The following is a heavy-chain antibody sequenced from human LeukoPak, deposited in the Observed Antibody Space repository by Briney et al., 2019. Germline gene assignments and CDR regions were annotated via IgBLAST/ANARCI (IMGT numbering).Heavy chain of an antibody. J-gene: IGHJ6*03. V-gene: IGHV1-8*03. CDR1: GYTFNTFD. CDR2: VNPYNDKT. Sequence: ASVKLSCKASGYTFNTFDINWVRQATGQGPEWMGWVNPYNDKTVYAPKFQGRVSISSNNSINTAYMEFSGLKPDDTAVYYCARGRRLRGVTSRPIYYYYYMDVWGGGTTVTVSS. CDR3: ARGRRLRGVTSRPIYYYYYMDV. D-gene: IGHD3-10*01.